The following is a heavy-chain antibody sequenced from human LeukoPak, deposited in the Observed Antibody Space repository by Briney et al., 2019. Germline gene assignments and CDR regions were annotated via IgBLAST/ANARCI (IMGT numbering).Heavy chain of an antibody. CDR2: ISSGSTI. Sequence: PGGSLRLSCAASGFTFSSYEMNWVRQAPGKGLEWVSYISSGSTIYYADSVKGGFTISRDNTKNSLYLQMDSLGVDDTALYHCARKGLGGELGGFDSWGQGTLVTVSS. J-gene: IGHJ4*02. V-gene: IGHV3-48*03. D-gene: IGHD1-26*01. CDR3: ARKGLGGELGGFDS. CDR1: GFTFSSYE.